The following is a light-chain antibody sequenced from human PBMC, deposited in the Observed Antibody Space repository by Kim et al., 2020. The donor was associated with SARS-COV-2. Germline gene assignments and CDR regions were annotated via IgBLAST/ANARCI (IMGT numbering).Light chain of an antibody. CDR2: DVS. CDR3: SSYTSSSTWV. J-gene: IGLJ3*02. V-gene: IGLV2-14*04. CDR1: SSDVGGYTY. Sequence: GHSITISCTATSSDVGGYTYVSWYQQHPGKAPKLMIYDVSKRPSGVSNRFSGSKSGNTASLTISGLQAEDEADYYCSSYTSSSTWVFGGGTQLTVL.